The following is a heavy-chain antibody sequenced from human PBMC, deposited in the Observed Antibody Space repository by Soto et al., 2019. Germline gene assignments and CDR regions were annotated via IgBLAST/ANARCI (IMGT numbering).Heavy chain of an antibody. D-gene: IGHD6-6*01. CDR3: ARVLTARASRDFDY. J-gene: IGHJ4*02. Sequence: QVQLQQWGAGVLQPSETLSLTCAVYDGSFSTDYWSWIRQPPGKGLEWIGEINPSGGTNYNPSLKSRVTISVATSKNQFSLKLSSVTAADTAVYFSARVLTARASRDFDYWGQGTLVTVSS. CDR1: DGSFSTDY. V-gene: IGHV4-34*01. CDR2: INPSGGT.